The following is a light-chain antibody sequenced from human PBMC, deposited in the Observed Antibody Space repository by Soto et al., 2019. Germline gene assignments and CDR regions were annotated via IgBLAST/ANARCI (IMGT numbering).Light chain of an antibody. CDR3: SSYAGSNLV. CDR2: EVS. V-gene: IGLV2-8*01. CDR1: SSDVGGYNY. J-gene: IGLJ2*01. Sequence: QSALTQPPSASGSPGQSVTISCTGTSSDVGGYNYVSWYRQHPGKAPKLMIYEVSQRPSGVPDRFSGSNSGNTASLTVSGLQAEDEADYYCSSYAGSNLVFGGGTKLTVL.